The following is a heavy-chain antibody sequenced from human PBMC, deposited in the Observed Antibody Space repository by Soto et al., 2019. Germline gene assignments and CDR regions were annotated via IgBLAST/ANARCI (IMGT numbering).Heavy chain of an antibody. D-gene: IGHD6-19*01. V-gene: IGHV4-59*01. CDR3: ARAYSSGWWGADY. Sequence: SETLSLTCTVSGGSISSYYWSWSRQPPGKGLEWIGYIYYSGSTNYNPSLKSRVTISVDTSKNQFSLKLSSVTAADTAVYYCARAYSSGWWGADYWGQGTLVTVSS. CDR1: GGSISSYY. J-gene: IGHJ4*02. CDR2: IYYSGST.